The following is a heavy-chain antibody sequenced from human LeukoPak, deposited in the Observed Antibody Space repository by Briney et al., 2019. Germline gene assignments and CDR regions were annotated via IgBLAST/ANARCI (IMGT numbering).Heavy chain of an antibody. J-gene: IGHJ4*02. CDR3: AKAQKAGYYYGSGVFDY. V-gene: IGHV3-23*01. D-gene: IGHD3-10*01. Sequence: QSGGSLRLSCAASGFTFSSYAMSWVRQAPGKGLEWVSAISGSGGSTYYADSVKGRFTISRDNSKNTLYLQMNSLRAEDTAVYYCAKAQKAGYYYGSGVFDYWGQGTLVTVSS. CDR2: ISGSGGST. CDR1: GFTFSSYA.